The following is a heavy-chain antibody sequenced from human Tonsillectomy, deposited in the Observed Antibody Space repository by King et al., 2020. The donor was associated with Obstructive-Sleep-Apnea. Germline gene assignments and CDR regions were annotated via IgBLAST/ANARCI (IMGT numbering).Heavy chain of an antibody. CDR2: IMSSSSYT. CDR3: AGDGRSGYYLNAFDI. CDR1: GFIFSYYY. V-gene: IGHV3-11*06. D-gene: IGHD3-22*01. J-gene: IGHJ3*02. Sequence: VQLVESGGGLVKPGGSLRLSCAASGFIFSYYYMSWIRQAPGKGLEWVSYIMSSSSYTNYADPVKGRFTISRDNAKNSLYLQMNSLRAEDTDVYYCAGDGRSGYYLNAFDIWGQGTMVTVSS.